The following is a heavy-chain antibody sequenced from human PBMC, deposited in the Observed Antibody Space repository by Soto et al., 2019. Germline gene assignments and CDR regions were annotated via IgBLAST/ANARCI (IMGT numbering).Heavy chain of an antibody. CDR2: ISYDGSNK. Sequence: QVQLVESGGGVVQPGRSLRLSCAASGFTFSSYGMHWVRQAPGKGLEWVAVISYDGSNKYYADSVKGRFTISRDNSKNTLYLQMNSLGAEETAVYYCAIYCSGWYPLDYWGQGTLVTVSS. CDR3: AIYCSGWYPLDY. D-gene: IGHD6-19*01. V-gene: IGHV3-30*03. CDR1: GFTFSSYG. J-gene: IGHJ4*02.